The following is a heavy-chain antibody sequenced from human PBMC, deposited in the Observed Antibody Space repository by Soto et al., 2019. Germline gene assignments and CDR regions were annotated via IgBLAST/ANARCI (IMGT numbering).Heavy chain of an antibody. CDR1: GYTFSTYY. J-gene: IGHJ4*02. CDR2: INPSGGST. D-gene: IGHD4-4*01. CDR3: ARYDYNGYYFDY. V-gene: IGHV1-46*01. Sequence: QVQLVQSGAEVKKPGASVKVSCKASGYTFSTYYMHWVRQAPGQGYEWMGIINPSGGSTTYAQKFQGRVTMTRDTSTTTVYMELSSLKSEDTAVYYCARYDYNGYYFDYWCQGTLVTVSS.